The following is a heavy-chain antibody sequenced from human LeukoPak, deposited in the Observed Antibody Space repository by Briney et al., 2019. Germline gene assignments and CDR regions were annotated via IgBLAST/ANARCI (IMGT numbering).Heavy chain of an antibody. CDR1: GFSVSNKY. J-gene: IGHJ4*02. Sequence: GGSLRLSCAASGFSVSNKYMSWVRQALGKGLEWVSVIYTGGDTYYADSVRGRFTISRDNSKNTVNLQMNSLRAEDTALYYCAGGQMFTSGGFDDWGQGTLVTVSS. CDR2: IYTGGDT. D-gene: IGHD6-19*01. CDR3: AGGQMFTSGGFDD. V-gene: IGHV3-53*01.